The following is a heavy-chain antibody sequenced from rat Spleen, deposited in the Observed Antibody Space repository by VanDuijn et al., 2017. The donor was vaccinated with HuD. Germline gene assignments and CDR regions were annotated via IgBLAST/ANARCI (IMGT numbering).Heavy chain of an antibody. D-gene: IGHD1-9*01. CDR3: TRLGDTHYGYNPLDA. V-gene: IGHV5-29*01. CDR1: GFTFSDYY. Sequence: EVQVVESGGGFVQPGRSLKLSCAASGFTFSDYYMAWVRQAPTKGLEWVATISYDGSNTYYRDSVKGRFTISRDNAKSSLYLQMSSLKSEDTATYYCTRLGDTHYGYNPLDAWGQGASVTVSS. J-gene: IGHJ4*01. CDR2: ISYDGSNT.